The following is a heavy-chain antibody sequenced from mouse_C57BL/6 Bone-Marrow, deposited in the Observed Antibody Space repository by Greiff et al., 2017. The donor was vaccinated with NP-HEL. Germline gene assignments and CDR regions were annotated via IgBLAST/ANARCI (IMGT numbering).Heavy chain of an antibody. J-gene: IGHJ3*01. D-gene: IGHD1-1*01. CDR3: TRWSSLAWFAY. CDR1: GYTFTDYE. V-gene: IGHV1-15*01. Sequence: VQLVESGAELVRPGASVTLSCKASGYTFTDYEMHWVKQTPVHGLEWIGAIDPETGGTAYNQKFKGKAILTADKSSSTAYMELRSLTSEDSAVYYCTRWSSLAWFAYWGQGTLVTVSA. CDR2: IDPETGGT.